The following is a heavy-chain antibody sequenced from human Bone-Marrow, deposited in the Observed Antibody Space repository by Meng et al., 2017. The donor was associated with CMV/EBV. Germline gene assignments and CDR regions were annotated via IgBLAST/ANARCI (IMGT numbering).Heavy chain of an antibody. CDR1: GYTFTSYD. D-gene: IGHD2-2*01. J-gene: IGHJ4*02. CDR2: MNPNSGNT. V-gene: IGHV1-8*01. Sequence: ASVKVSCKASGYTFTSYDINWVRQATGQGLEWMGWMNPNSGNTGYAQKFQGRVTMTRNTSISTAYMELSSLRSEDTAVYYCARDLGYCSSTSCPGDFDDWGQGTLVTVSS. CDR3: ARDLGYCSSTSCPGDFDD.